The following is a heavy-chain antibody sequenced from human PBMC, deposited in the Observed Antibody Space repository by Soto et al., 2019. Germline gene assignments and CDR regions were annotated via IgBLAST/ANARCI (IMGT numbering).Heavy chain of an antibody. J-gene: IGHJ6*02. CDR1: GFTFSTHA. Sequence: QVQLVETGGGVVQPGRSLRLSCVASGFTFSTHAIHWVRQAPGKGLEWVAVVWSDGNKQYYADSVMGRFTISRDNSRKTLYLQMNSLRAEDTALYFCASGPPRGWYRNIYYFYGLDAWGQGTTVTVTS. D-gene: IGHD6-19*01. CDR2: VWSDGNKQ. V-gene: IGHV3-33*01. CDR3: ASGPPRGWYRNIYYFYGLDA.